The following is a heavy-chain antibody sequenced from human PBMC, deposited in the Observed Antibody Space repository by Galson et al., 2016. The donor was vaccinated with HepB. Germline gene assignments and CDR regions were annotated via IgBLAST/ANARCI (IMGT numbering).Heavy chain of an antibody. CDR3: ARGVLGTGKGAFDI. CDR2: IIPNSGGT. Sequence: SVKVSCKASGYTFSVYYIHWVRQAPGQGFEWMGWIIPNSGGTKYAQKFQGRVTMTRDTSISTAYMELSGLRSDDTAVYYCARGVLGTGKGAFDIGGQGTMVTVSS. D-gene: IGHD3/OR15-3a*01. J-gene: IGHJ3*02. CDR1: GYTFSVYY. V-gene: IGHV1-2*02.